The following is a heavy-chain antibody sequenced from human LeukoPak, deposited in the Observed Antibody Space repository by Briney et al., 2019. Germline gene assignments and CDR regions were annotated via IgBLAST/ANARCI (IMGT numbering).Heavy chain of an antibody. D-gene: IGHD3-9*01. CDR2: IIGKSGDT. V-gene: IGHV1-2*02. CDR1: GYTFTGHY. CDR3: ARDFDWGVDH. J-gene: IGHJ4*02. Sequence: EASVKVSCKASGYTFTGHYMPWVRQAPRQGLEWMGWIIGKSGDTNYAQKFQDRVTMTRDTSMSTAYMELSRLRADATAVYYCARDFDWGVDHWGQGTLVTVSS.